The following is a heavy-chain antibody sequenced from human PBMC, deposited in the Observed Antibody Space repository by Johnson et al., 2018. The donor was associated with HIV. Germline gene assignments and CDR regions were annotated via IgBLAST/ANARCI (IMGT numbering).Heavy chain of an antibody. V-gene: IGHV3-9*01. Sequence: VQLVESGGGLVQPGRSLRLSCAASGFTFDDYAMHWVRQAPGKGLEWVSGISWNSGSIGYADSVKGRFTISRDNAKNSLYLQMNSLRAEDTALYYCARSPYYDDYWSDAFDIWGQGTMVTVSS. J-gene: IGHJ3*02. CDR3: ARSPYYDDYWSDAFDI. CDR2: ISWNSGSI. D-gene: IGHD4-17*01. CDR1: GFTFDDYA.